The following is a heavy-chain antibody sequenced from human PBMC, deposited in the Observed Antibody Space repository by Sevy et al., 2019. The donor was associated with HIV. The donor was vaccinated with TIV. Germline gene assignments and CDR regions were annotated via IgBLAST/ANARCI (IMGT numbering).Heavy chain of an antibody. CDR1: GFTFSSYW. J-gene: IGHJ4*02. V-gene: IGHV3-7*01. D-gene: IGHD3-3*01. CDR2: INQDGSEK. Sequence: GGSLRLSCAGSGFTFSSYWMTWVRQIPGKGGEWVANINQDGSEKKYAGSVNGRFTILRDNAEDSVYLQMKGLRVEETAIYYCARLGGVAFGYWGQGSLVTVSS. CDR3: ARLGGVAFGY.